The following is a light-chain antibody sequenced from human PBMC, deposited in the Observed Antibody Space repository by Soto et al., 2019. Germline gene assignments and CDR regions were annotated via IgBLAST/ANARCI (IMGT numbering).Light chain of an antibody. CDR1: SSDVGGYNS. J-gene: IGLJ2*01. Sequence: QSALTQPPSASGSPGQSVTISCTGTSSDVGGYNSVSWYQQYPGKAPKLLIYEVNKRPSGVPDRFSGSKSGNTASLTVSGLQAEDEADYYCSSYAVNNNLGVFGGGTKLT. CDR2: EVN. V-gene: IGLV2-8*01. CDR3: SSYAVNNNLGV.